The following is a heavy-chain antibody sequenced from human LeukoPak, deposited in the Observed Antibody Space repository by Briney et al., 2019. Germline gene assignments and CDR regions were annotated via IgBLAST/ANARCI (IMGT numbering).Heavy chain of an antibody. D-gene: IGHD3-22*01. CDR1: GGSISSSNW. CDR3: ARDFQYQYDSSGYSWFDP. Sequence: PSETLSLTCAVSGGSISSSNWWSWVRQPPGKGLEWIGEIYHSGSTNYNPSLKSRVTISVDKSKNQFSLKLSSVTAADTAVYYCARDFQYQYDSSGYSWFDPWGQGTLVTVSS. V-gene: IGHV4-4*02. CDR2: IYHSGST. J-gene: IGHJ5*02.